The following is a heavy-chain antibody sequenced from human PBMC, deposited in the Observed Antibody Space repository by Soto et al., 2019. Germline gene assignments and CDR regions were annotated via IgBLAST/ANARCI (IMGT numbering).Heavy chain of an antibody. CDR3: ARGGRYPKSASYYGMDV. D-gene: IGHD1-20*01. CDR2: SPPIFGTS. V-gene: IGHV1-69*01. CDR1: GGTFSTYS. Sequence: QVQLVQSGAEVKKPGSSVKVSCKASGGTFSTYSISWVRQAPGQGLEWMGGSPPIFGTSKYAQNFQGRVTITADESTSTAYMELSSLRSDDTAVYYCARGGRYPKSASYYGMDVWCQGTTVTVSS. J-gene: IGHJ6*02.